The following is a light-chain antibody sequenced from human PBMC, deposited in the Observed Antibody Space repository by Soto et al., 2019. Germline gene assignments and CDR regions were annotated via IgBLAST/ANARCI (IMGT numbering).Light chain of an antibody. Sequence: QPVLTQPPSVSEAPRQRVTISCSGSSSDIGNNAVNWYQQLPGKAPKLLIYYDDLLPSGVSDRFSGSKSGTSASLAISGLHSEDEADYYCAAWDDSLNGYVFGTGTKLTVL. CDR1: SSDIGNNA. V-gene: IGLV1-36*01. CDR2: YDD. CDR3: AAWDDSLNGYV. J-gene: IGLJ1*01.